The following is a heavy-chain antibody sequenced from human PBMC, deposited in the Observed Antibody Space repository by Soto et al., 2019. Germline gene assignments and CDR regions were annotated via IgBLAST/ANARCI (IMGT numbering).Heavy chain of an antibody. D-gene: IGHD3-9*01. V-gene: IGHV4-30-2*01. Sequence: TLSLTCAVSGGSISSGGYTWSWIRQPPGQGLEWIGYIYHSGSTYYNPSLKSRVTISVDRSKNQFSLKLSSVTAADTAVYYCARVKGRLRYFDWLSPVEGWFDPWGQGTLVTVSS. CDR3: ARVKGRLRYFDWLSPVEGWFDP. J-gene: IGHJ5*02. CDR1: GGSISSGGYT. CDR2: IYHSGST.